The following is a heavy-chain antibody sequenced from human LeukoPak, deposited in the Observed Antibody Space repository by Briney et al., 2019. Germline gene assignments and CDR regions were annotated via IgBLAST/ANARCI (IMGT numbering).Heavy chain of an antibody. D-gene: IGHD3-10*01. CDR3: ARTYYYGSGGQNAFDI. CDR2: ISAYNGNT. Sequence: ASVKVSCKASGYTFTSYSISWVRQAPGQGLEWMGWISAYNGNTNYAQKLQGRVTMTTDTSTSTAYMELRSLRSDDTAVYYCARTYYYGSGGQNAFDIWGQGTMVTVSS. J-gene: IGHJ3*02. CDR1: GYTFTSYS. V-gene: IGHV1-18*01.